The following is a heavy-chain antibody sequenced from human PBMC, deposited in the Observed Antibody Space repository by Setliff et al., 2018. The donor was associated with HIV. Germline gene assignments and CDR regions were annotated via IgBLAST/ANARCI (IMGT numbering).Heavy chain of an antibody. D-gene: IGHD2-2*01. J-gene: IGHJ6*03. CDR1: GFTLSDHW. CDR3: ARGSSETDYYYYYMDV. Sequence: GGSLRLSCAASGFTLSDHWMHWVRQVPGKGLVWVSRTNNDGSITNYADFVKGRFTMSRDSAKNTLYLQMNSLRVEDTAVYYCARGSSETDYYYYYMDVWGKGTTVTVSS. V-gene: IGHV3-74*01. CDR2: TNNDGSIT.